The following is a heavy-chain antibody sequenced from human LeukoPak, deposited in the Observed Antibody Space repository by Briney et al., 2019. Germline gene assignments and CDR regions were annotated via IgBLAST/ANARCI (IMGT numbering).Heavy chain of an antibody. J-gene: IGHJ4*02. D-gene: IGHD3-16*02. CDR2: ISGSGAST. CDR3: VNTFGGVIVNY. CDR1: GFTFSSYT. V-gene: IGHV3-23*01. Sequence: GGSLRLSRAASGFTFSSYTMSWVRQAPGKGQEWVSGISGSGASTYYADSVKGRFTISRDNSKNTLYLHMNSLRVEDTALYYCVNTFGGVIVNYWGPGTLVTVSS.